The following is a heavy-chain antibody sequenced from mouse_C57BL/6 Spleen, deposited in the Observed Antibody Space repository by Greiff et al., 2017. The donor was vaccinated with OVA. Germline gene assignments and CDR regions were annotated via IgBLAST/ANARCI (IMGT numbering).Heavy chain of an antibody. CDR2: IYPGDGDT. V-gene: IGHV1-82*01. CDR1: GYAFSSSW. CDR3: AGTGAWFAY. J-gene: IGHJ3*01. Sequence: QVQLKESGPELVKPGASVKISCKASGYAFSSSWMNWVKQRPGKGLEWIGRIYPGDGDTNYNGKFKGKATLTADKSSSTAYMQLSSLTSEDSAVYCCAGTGAWFAYWGQGTLVTVSA. D-gene: IGHD1-1*02.